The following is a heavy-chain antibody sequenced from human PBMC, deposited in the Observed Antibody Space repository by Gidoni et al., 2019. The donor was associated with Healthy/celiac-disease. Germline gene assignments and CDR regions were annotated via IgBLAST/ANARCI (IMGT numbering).Heavy chain of an antibody. D-gene: IGHD3-3*01. V-gene: IGHV1-3*01. CDR1: GYTFTSYA. J-gene: IGHJ6*02. Sequence: QVQLVQSGAEVKKPGSSVKVSCKASGYTFTSYAMHWVRQAPGQRLEWMGWINAGNGNTKYSQKFQGRVTITRDTSASTAYMELSSLRSEDTAVYYCARDRIILRFLEWYHYYYYGMDVWGQGTTVTVSS. CDR2: INAGNGNT. CDR3: ARDRIILRFLEWYHYYYYGMDV.